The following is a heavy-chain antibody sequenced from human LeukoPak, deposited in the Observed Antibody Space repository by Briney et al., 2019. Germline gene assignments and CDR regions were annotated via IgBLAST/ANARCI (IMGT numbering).Heavy chain of an antibody. J-gene: IGHJ4*02. Sequence: GGSLRLSCAASGFTFSTHSMSWFGKAPGRGLEWFSSISRGSSHIYYADSMKGRFTISRDNAKNSLFLQMNSLRAEDTAVYYCARDFRTQLDGYSPPYHFDYWGQGALVTVSS. D-gene: IGHD5-24*01. CDR3: ARDFRTQLDGYSPPYHFDY. V-gene: IGHV3-21*01. CDR1: GFTFSTHS. CDR2: ISRGSSHI.